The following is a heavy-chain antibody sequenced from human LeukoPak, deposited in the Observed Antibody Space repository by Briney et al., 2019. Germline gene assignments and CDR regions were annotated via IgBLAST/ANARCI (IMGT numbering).Heavy chain of an antibody. V-gene: IGHV3-20*04. CDR3: ARDMLLGDAFDI. CDR2: INWNGGST. J-gene: IGHJ3*02. D-gene: IGHD2-15*01. CDR1: GFLFEDHA. Sequence: GGSLRLYCAISGFLFEDHALNWVGQAPGYGLKSVSNINWNGGSTGYADSVKGRFTISRDNAKNSLYLQMNGLRDDDTDLYFCARDMLLGDAFDIWGQGAMVIVSS.